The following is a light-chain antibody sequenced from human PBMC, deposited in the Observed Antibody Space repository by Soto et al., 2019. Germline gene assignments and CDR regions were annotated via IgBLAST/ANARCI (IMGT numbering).Light chain of an antibody. CDR2: GAS. CDR1: QSVSSNY. Sequence: IVLTQSRGALSLSPGESATLSCRASQSVSSNYLAWYQQKPGQAPRLLIYGASSRATGIPDRFSGTGSGTDFTLTISSLQSEDFAVYYCQQYGSSPPSVTFGQGTRLAVK. V-gene: IGKV3-20*01. CDR3: QQYGSSPPSVT. J-gene: IGKJ5*01.